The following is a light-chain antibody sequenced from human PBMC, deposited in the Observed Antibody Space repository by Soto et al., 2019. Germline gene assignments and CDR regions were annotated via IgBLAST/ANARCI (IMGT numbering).Light chain of an antibody. CDR2: GAT. J-gene: IGLJ1*01. CDR1: SSDVGSSDL. V-gene: IGLV2-14*02. CDR3: SSYTISTTYV. Sequence: HSALTQPASVSGSPGQSITISCTGTSSDVGSSDLVSWYQQHPGKVPELILYGATKRPSGVSNRFSGSKSGNTASLTISGLQAEDEADYYCSSYTISTTYVFGHGTKLTVL.